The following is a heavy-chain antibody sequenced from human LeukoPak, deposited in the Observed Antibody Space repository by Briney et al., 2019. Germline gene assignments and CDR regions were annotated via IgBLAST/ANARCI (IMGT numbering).Heavy chain of an antibody. J-gene: IGHJ4*01. CDR1: GFTFSDYW. V-gene: IGHV3-7*01. CDR2: IRQDGGEK. D-gene: IGHD6-13*01. CDR3: ARDGTAPGLYFDL. Sequence: GGSLRLSCAVSGFTFSDYWMNWVRQAPGKGPEWVASIRQDGGEKSYVDSVKGRFTISRDNTKNSLYLQMSSLRAEDTAVYYCARDGTAPGLYFDLWGQGTLVTVSS.